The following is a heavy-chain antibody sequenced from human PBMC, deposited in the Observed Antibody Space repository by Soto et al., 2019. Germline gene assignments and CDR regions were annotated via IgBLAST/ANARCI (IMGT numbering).Heavy chain of an antibody. CDR3: ARGGGSLNFDP. D-gene: IGHD2-15*01. Sequence: EVQLVESGGGLVKPGESLRLSCAASGFTFSTSAMNWVRQAPGKGLEWLSSITSSGSHTRYADSLKGRFIISRDNAKNSLFLQMNSLSPEDTGVYYWARGGGSLNFDPWGQGTLVTVSS. CDR2: ITSSGSHT. V-gene: IGHV3-21*01. CDR1: GFTFSTSA. J-gene: IGHJ5*02.